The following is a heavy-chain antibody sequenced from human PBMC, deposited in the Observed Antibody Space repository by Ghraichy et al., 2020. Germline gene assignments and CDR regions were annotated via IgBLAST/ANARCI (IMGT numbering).Heavy chain of an antibody. CDR2: ITGSGGST. CDR1: GFTFSTYA. CDR3: AKSLKVGATYSVSDY. D-gene: IGHD1-26*01. V-gene: IGHV3-23*01. Sequence: GGSLRLSCAASGFTFSTYAMSWVRQGPGKGLEWVSAITGSGGSTYYADSVKGRFTISRDNSKNTLYLQVNSLRVEDTAVYYCAKSLKVGATYSVSDYWGQGTLVTVSS. J-gene: IGHJ4*02.